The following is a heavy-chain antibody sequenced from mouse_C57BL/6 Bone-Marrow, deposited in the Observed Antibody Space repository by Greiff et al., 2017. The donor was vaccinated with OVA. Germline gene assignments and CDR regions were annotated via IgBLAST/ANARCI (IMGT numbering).Heavy chain of an antibody. CDR1: GYTFTSYW. CDR3: AREITTVVKAY. Sequence: QVQLKQSGAELVKPGASVKLSCKASGYTFTSYWMHWVKQRPGQGLEWIGMIHPNSGSTNYNEKFKSKATLTVDKSSSTAYMQLSSLTSEDSAVYYCAREITTVVKAYWGQGTLVTVSA. D-gene: IGHD1-1*01. CDR2: IHPNSGST. J-gene: IGHJ3*01. V-gene: IGHV1-64*01.